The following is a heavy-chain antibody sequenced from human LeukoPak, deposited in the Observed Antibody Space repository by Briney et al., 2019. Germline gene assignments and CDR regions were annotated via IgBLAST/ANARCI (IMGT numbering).Heavy chain of an antibody. CDR3: AKDGGGYCNNSSC. D-gene: IGHD2-2*01. J-gene: IGHJ4*02. CDR2: ISDSGDKT. CDR1: GFTFSNYA. V-gene: IGHV3-23*01. Sequence: PGGSLRLSCATSGFTFSNYAMSWVRQAPGKGLECVSAISDSGDKTDYADSVRGRFTIYRDNSKDTLYLQMNSLGAADTAVYYCAKDGGGYCNNSSCWGQGTPVTVSS.